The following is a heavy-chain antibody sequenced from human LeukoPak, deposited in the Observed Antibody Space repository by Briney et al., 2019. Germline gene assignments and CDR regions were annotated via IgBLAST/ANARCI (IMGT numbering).Heavy chain of an antibody. V-gene: IGHV1-18*01. CDR2: ISAYNGYT. D-gene: IGHD4-23*01. CDR3: AHSTDYGGNLGC. Sequence: GASVKVSCKASGYAFTNYGVSWVRQAPGQGLEWMGWISAYNGYTNYAQKFQFRVTMTTDTSTSTAYMELRSLTSDDTAVYYCAHSTDYGGNLGCWGQGTLVTVSS. CDR1: GYAFTNYG. J-gene: IGHJ4*02.